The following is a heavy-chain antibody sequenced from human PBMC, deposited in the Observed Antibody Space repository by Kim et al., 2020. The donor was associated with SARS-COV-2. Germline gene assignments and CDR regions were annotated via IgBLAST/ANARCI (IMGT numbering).Heavy chain of an antibody. Sequence: SETLSLTCTVSGGSISSGGYYWSWIRQHPGKGLEWIGYIYYSGSTYYNPSLKSRVTISVDTSKNQFSLKLSSVTAADTAVYYCAESPTSYGSGSYYKWWYFQHRGQGTLVTVSS. CDR1: GGSISSGGYY. CDR3: AESPTSYGSGSYYKWWYFQH. J-gene: IGHJ1*01. V-gene: IGHV4-31*03. CDR2: IYYSGST. D-gene: IGHD3-10*01.